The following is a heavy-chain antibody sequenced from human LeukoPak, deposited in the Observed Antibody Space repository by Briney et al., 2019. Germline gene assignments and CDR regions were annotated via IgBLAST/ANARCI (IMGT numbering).Heavy chain of an antibody. CDR3: ARDPDFWSGYYNFDY. J-gene: IGHJ4*02. CDR1: GGSISSTSYY. V-gene: IGHV4-39*07. D-gene: IGHD3-3*01. Sequence: SETLSLACTVSGGSISSTSYYWGWIRQPPGKGLEWIGSISYSGTTYYNPSLKSRVTISVDTSKNQFSLKLNSVTAADTAVYYCARDPDFWSGYYNFDYWGQGTLVTVSS. CDR2: ISYSGTT.